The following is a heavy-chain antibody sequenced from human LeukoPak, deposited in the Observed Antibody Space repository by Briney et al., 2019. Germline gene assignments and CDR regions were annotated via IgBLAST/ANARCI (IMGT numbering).Heavy chain of an antibody. J-gene: IGHJ3*02. CDR2: IYYSGST. V-gene: IGHV4-59*01. CDR3: ARSDGYGLVDI. Sequence: SETLSLTCTVSGGSISSYYWSWIRQPPGKGLEWIGYIYYSGSTNYNPSLKSRVTISVDTSKNQFSLKLSSVTAADTAVYCARSDGYGLVDIWGQGTMVTVSS. CDR1: GGSISSYY. D-gene: IGHD3-10*01.